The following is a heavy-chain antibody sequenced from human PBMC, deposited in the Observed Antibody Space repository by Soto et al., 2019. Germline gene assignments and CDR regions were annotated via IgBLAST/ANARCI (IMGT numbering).Heavy chain of an antibody. Sequence: EVQLVESGGGLVQPGGSLRLSCAASGFTFSSYLMSWVRQAPGKGLEWVANIKQGGSEKYYVDSVKGRFTISRDNAKKSLYLQMNSLRAEDTAVYYCARASSLMVYAPPLFYMDVWGKGTTVTVSS. D-gene: IGHD2-8*01. CDR3: ARASSLMVYAPPLFYMDV. CDR2: IKQGGSEK. J-gene: IGHJ6*03. V-gene: IGHV3-7*01. CDR1: GFTFSSYL.